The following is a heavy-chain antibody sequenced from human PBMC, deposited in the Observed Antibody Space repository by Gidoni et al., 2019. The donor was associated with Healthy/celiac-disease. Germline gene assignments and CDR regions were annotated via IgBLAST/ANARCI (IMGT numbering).Heavy chain of an antibody. Sequence: QVTLKESGPVLVKPTETLPLTCTVSGFSLSNARMGVSWIRQPPGKALEWLAHIFSNDEKSYSTSLKSRLTISKDTSKSQVVLTMTNMDPVDTATYYCARGPLDYGENDYWGQGTLVTVSS. CDR1: GFSLSNARMG. V-gene: IGHV2-26*01. D-gene: IGHD4-17*01. J-gene: IGHJ4*02. CDR2: IFSNDEK. CDR3: ARGPLDYGENDY.